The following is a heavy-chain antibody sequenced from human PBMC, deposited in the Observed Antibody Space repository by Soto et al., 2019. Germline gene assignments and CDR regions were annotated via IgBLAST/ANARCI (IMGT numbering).Heavy chain of an antibody. CDR1: GGSISSYY. D-gene: IGHD5-18*01. J-gene: IGHJ5*02. V-gene: IGHV4-59*08. CDR2: IYYSGST. Sequence: SETLSLTCTVPGGSISSYYWSWIRQPPGKGLEWIGYIYYSGSTNYNPSLKSRVTISVDTSKNQFSLKLSSVTAADTAVYYCARLVWSYGTWFDPWGQGTLVTVSS. CDR3: ARLVWSYGTWFDP.